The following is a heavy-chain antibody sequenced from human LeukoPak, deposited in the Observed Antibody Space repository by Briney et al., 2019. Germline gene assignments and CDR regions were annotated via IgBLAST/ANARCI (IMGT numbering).Heavy chain of an antibody. CDR1: GFTFSSNA. J-gene: IGHJ4*02. D-gene: IGHD3-10*01. CDR2: ISGSGDST. V-gene: IGHV3-23*01. CDR3: AKDRGMSRDFDY. Sequence: GGSLRLSCAASGFTFSSNAMSWVRQAPGKGLEWVSAISGSGDSTYYADSVKGRFTISRDNSKNTLYLQMNSLRAEDTAVYYCAKDRGMSRDFDYWGQGTLVTVSS.